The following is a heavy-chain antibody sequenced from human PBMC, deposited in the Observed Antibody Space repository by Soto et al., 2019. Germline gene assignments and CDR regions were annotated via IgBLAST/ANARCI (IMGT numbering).Heavy chain of an antibody. Sequence: SVKVSCKASGGTFRNHVFNWVRQAPGQGLEWMGGIIPIIGTPNYAQKFQGRVTITADASTNTVYLDVSSLRSQDTAVYYCARDLEFRDGDISHLDCWGQGTRVTVSS. CDR3: ARDLEFRDGDISHLDC. J-gene: IGHJ4*02. CDR1: GGTFRNHV. CDR2: IIPIIGTP. D-gene: IGHD2-21*01. V-gene: IGHV1-69*13.